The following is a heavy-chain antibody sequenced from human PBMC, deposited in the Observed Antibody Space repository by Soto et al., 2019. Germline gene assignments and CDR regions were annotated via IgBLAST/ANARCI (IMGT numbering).Heavy chain of an antibody. D-gene: IGHD1-26*01. CDR3: ARAWEPLYFEY. J-gene: IGHJ4*01. V-gene: IGHV4-61*01. Sequence: PSGTLSLTCTVSDGFVTSTSYYWSWIRQPPGKGLEWIGYMHYSGSTNYSDSLKSRVTISVDTSKNQFSLKLSSVTAADTAVYYCARAWEPLYFEYWGHGNRVTVS. CDR1: DGFVTSTSYY. CDR2: MHYSGST.